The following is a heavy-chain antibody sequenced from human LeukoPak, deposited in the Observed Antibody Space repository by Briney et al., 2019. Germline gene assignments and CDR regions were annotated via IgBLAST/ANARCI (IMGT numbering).Heavy chain of an antibody. J-gene: IGHJ6*03. CDR1: GYTFTSYD. Sequence: GASVKVSCKASGYTFTSYDINWVRQATGQGLEWLGWMNPNSGNTGYAQKFQGRVTITRHTSTSTAYMELRSLRAEDTAVYYCARAVRGVVVVPAATIGRDYYYYMDVWGKGTTVTVSS. V-gene: IGHV1-8*03. CDR3: ARAVRGVVVVPAATIGRDYYYYMDV. CDR2: MNPNSGNT. D-gene: IGHD2-2*01.